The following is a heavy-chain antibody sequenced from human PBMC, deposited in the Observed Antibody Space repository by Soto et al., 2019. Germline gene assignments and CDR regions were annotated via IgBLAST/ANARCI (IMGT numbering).Heavy chain of an antibody. Sequence: PXESLKISFKGAGDSCAGYWITWVRQKPGKGLEWMGRIDPSDSQTYYSPSFRGHVTISATKSITTVFLQWSSLRASDTAMYYCARQIYDSDTGPNFQYYFDSWGQGTPVTVSS. V-gene: IGHV5-10-1*01. D-gene: IGHD3-22*01. J-gene: IGHJ4*02. CDR3: ARQIYDSDTGPNFQYYFDS. CDR2: IDPSDSQT. CDR1: GDSCAGYW.